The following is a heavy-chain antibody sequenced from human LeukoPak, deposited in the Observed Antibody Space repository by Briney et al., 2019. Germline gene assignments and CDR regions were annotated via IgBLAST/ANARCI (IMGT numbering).Heavy chain of an antibody. CDR2: ISGSGGST. CDR3: ARDLVSSSWPYYYYYYYMDV. CDR1: GFTFSSYA. J-gene: IGHJ6*03. V-gene: IGHV3-23*01. D-gene: IGHD6-13*01. Sequence: GGFLRLSCAASGFTFSSYAMSWVRQAPGKGLEWVSAISGSGGSTYYADSVKGRFTISRDNSKNTLYLQMNSLRAEDTAVYYCARDLVSSSWPYYYYYYYMDVWGKGTTVTVSS.